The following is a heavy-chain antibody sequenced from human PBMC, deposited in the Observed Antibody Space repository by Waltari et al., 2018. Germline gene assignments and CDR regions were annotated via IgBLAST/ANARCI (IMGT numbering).Heavy chain of an antibody. Sequence: QVQLQQWGAGLLKPSEPLSLTCAVYGGSFSGSYWSWIRQPPGEGLEWIGEINHTGKTFYNPSLKSRLAISVDTSKSQFSLKLSSVTAADTAVYYCARRDTVLEPVVSYPLGHWGQGTLVTVSS. CDR1: GGSFSGSY. J-gene: IGHJ4*02. D-gene: IGHD2-2*01. CDR3: ARRDTVLEPVVSYPLGH. CDR2: INHTGKT. V-gene: IGHV4-34*01.